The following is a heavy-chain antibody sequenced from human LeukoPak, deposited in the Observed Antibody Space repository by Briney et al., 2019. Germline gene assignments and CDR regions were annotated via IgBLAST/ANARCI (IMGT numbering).Heavy chain of an antibody. CDR2: ISAYNGNT. V-gene: IGHV1-18*01. J-gene: IGHJ4*02. CDR1: GYTSTSYG. Sequence: ASVKVSCKASGYTSTSYGISWVRQAPGQGLEWMGWISAYNGNTNYAQKFQGRVTMTRDTSISTDYMELSRLRSDDTAVYYCARGTAMAKFDYWGQGTLVTVSS. CDR3: ARGTAMAKFDY. D-gene: IGHD5-18*01.